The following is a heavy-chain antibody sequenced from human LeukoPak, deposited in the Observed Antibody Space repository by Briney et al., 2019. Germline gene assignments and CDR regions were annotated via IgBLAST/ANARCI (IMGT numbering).Heavy chain of an antibody. CDR3: ASGIRAFDN. Sequence: PGGSLRLSCTGSGFTFGDYAISWVRQAPGKGLEWVSAISGSGGSTYYADSVKGRCTISRDNSKNTLYLQMNSLRGEDTAVYYCASGIRAFDNWGQGTLVTVSA. CDR2: ISGSGGST. J-gene: IGHJ4*02. V-gene: IGHV3-23*01. CDR1: GFTFGDYA. D-gene: IGHD1-26*01.